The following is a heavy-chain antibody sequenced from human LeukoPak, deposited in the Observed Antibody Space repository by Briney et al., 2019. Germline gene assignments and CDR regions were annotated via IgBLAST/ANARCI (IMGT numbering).Heavy chain of an antibody. D-gene: IGHD1-1*01. CDR1: GFTFGDYA. J-gene: IGHJ4*02. CDR3: TRDRGAYNLYDY. CDR2: IRSKAYGETA. V-gene: IGHV3-49*03. Sequence: GGSLRLSCTASGFTFGDYAMSWIRQAPGKGLEWVGFIRSKAYGETADYAASVKGRFTISRDDSKAIAYLQMNSLKTEDTAVYYCTRDRGAYNLYDYWGQGTLVTVSS.